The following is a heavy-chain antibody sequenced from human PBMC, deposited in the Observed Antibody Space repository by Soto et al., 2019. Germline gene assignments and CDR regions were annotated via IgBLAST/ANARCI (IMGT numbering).Heavy chain of an antibody. CDR3: ARQRPTDGRWEFANYYGMDV. V-gene: IGHV4-34*12. CDR1: GGSFSAYY. J-gene: IGHJ6*02. CDR2: IIHSEST. D-gene: IGHD1-26*01. Sequence: SETLSLTCAVYGGSFSAYYWSWVRQPPGKGLEWIGEIIHSESTKYNPSLKSRVTISVDTSKNQFSLKLSSVTAADTAVYYCARQRPTDGRWEFANYYGMDVWGQGTPVTVSS.